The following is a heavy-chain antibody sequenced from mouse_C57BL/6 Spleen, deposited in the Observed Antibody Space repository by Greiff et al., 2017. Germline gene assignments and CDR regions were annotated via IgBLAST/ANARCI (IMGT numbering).Heavy chain of an antibody. J-gene: IGHJ3*01. CDR1: GYAFSSYW. CDR2: IYPGDGDT. V-gene: IGHV1-80*01. CDR3: AKKDYGSCYGFAY. Sequence: VQLQESGAELVKPGASVKISCKASGYAFSSYWMNWVKQRPGKGLEWIGQIYPGDGDTNYNGKFKGKATLTADKSSSTAYMQLSSLTSQDSAVYFCAKKDYGSCYGFAYWGEGALVTVSA. D-gene: IGHD1-1*01.